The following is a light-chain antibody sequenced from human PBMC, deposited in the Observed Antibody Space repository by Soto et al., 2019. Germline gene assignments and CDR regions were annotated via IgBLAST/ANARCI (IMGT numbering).Light chain of an antibody. Sequence: DIQITQSPSSLSASVGDRVTITCQASQVISKFLNWYQLKPGKAPKLLIFDASELETGVTSRFSGRRSGTDFSFTISSLQPEDIATYYCQQYDNYPLTFGGGTKVEIK. CDR3: QQYDNYPLT. CDR1: QVISKF. CDR2: DAS. J-gene: IGKJ4*01. V-gene: IGKV1-33*01.